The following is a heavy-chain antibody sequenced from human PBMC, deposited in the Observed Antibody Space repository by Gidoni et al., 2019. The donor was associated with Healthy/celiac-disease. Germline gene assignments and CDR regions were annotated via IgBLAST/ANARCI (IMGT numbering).Heavy chain of an antibody. CDR2: ISGDVGST. D-gene: IGHD5-18*01. V-gene: IGHV3-43*02. Sequence: EVQPVEFGGGLVQPGGYPRLSCSASGFSFDDSALHWVRQPPGKCLDWVSFISGDVGSTYYADSVKGRFTISRDNSKNSLYLQMNSLRTEDTSLYYCAKDINVYTAMAPGFWFDPWGQGTLVTVSS. CDR3: AKDINVYTAMAPGFWFDP. CDR1: GFSFDDSA. J-gene: IGHJ5*02.